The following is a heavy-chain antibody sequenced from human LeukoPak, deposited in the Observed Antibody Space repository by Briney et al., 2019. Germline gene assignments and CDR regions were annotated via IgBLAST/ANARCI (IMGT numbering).Heavy chain of an antibody. D-gene: IGHD3-10*01. CDR2: IYYSGST. J-gene: IGHJ4*02. V-gene: IGHV4-30-4*01. CDR3: ARERWFGELLSGDY. CDR1: GGSISSGDYY. Sequence: SETLSLTCTVSGGSISSGDYYWSWIRQPPGKGLEWIGYIYYSGSTYYNPSLKSRVTISVDTSNNQFSLKLSSVTAADTAVYYCARERWFGELLSGDYWGQGTLVTVST.